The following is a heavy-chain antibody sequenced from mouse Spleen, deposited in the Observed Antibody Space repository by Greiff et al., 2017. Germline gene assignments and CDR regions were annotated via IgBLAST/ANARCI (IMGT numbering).Heavy chain of an antibody. J-gene: IGHJ4*01. CDR1: GYSFTSYW. V-gene: IGHV1-5*01. CDR2: IYPGNSDT. CDR3: ARWGDYYAMDY. Sequence: VQLQQSGTVLARPGASVKMSCKASGYSFTSYWMHWVKQRPGQGLEWIGAIYPGNSDTSYNQKFKGKAKLTAVTSASTAYMQLSSLTSEDSAVYFCARWGDYYAMDYWGQGTSVTVSS.